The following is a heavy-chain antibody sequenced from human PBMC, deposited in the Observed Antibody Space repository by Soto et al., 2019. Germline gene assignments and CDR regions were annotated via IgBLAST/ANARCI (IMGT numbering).Heavy chain of an antibody. V-gene: IGHV3-23*01. J-gene: IGHJ4*02. D-gene: IGHD3-3*01. Sequence: GGSLRLSCAASGFTLSSYTMNWVRQAPGKGLEWVSYISSSGGSTYYADSVKGRFTISSDNSKNTLYLQMNSLRAEDTAVYYCAKDVTIFGVAIDYWGQGTLVTVSS. CDR1: GFTLSSYT. CDR2: ISSSGGST. CDR3: AKDVTIFGVAIDY.